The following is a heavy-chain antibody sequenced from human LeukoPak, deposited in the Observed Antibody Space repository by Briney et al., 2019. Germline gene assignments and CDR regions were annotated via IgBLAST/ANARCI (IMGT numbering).Heavy chain of an antibody. J-gene: IGHJ4*02. V-gene: IGHV5-51*03. CDR3: ARPHYDILTGYVYFDY. Sequence: KPGESLKISCKGSGYSFTSYWIGWVRQMPGKGLEWMGIIYPGDSDTRYSPSFQGQVTISADKSISTAYLQWSNLKASDTAMYYCARPHYDILTGYVYFDYWGQGTLVTVSS. CDR2: IYPGDSDT. CDR1: GYSFTSYW. D-gene: IGHD3-9*01.